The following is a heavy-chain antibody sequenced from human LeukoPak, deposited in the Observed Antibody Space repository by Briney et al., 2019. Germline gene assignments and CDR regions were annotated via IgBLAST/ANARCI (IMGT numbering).Heavy chain of an antibody. CDR2: IYHSGIT. D-gene: IGHD5/OR15-5a*01. J-gene: IGHJ4*02. CDR3: ATLVSTRYYFDY. V-gene: IGHV4-39*01. Sequence: SETLSLTCTVSGGSISSSNYYWGWIRQPPWKGLEWIGNIYHSGITYYNHFNSSLKSRVTISIDTSKNQFSLRLTSVTAADMAVYFCATLVSTRYYFDYWGQGTLVTVSS. CDR1: GGSISSSNYY.